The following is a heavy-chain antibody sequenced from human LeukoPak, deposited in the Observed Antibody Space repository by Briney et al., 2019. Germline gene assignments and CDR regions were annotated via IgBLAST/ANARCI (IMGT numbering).Heavy chain of an antibody. CDR1: GFTFSTYG. CDR3: ANGGGRWLQYDY. D-gene: IGHD5-24*01. CDR2: ISGSGGST. V-gene: IGHV3-23*01. Sequence: GGSLRLSCVASGFTFSTYGMSWVRQAPGKGLEWVSAISGSGGSTYYADSVKGRFTISRDNSKNTLYLQMNSLRAEDTAVYYCANGGGRWLQYDYWGQGTLVTVSS. J-gene: IGHJ4*02.